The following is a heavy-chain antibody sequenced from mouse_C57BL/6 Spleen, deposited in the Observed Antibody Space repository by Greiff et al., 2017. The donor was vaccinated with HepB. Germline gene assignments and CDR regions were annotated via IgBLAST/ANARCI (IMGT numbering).Heavy chain of an antibody. CDR3: ARSHYYDSSYQPRWFAY. V-gene: IGHV1-18*01. Sequence: EVKLVESGPELVKPGASVKIPCKASGYTFTDYNMDWVKQSHGKSLEWIGAINPNNGGTIYNQKFKGKATLTVDKSSSTAYMELRSLTSEDTAVYYCARSHYYDSSYQPRWFAYWGEGTLVTVSA. CDR2: INPNNGGT. D-gene: IGHD1-1*01. CDR1: GYTFTDYN. J-gene: IGHJ3*01.